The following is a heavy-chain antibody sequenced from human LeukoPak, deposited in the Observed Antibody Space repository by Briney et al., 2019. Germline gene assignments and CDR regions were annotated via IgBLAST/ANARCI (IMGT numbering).Heavy chain of an antibody. CDR3: ARGGGGYSYGYYYYFDY. J-gene: IGHJ4*02. Sequence: SVTVSCKASGGTFSSYAISWVRQAPGQGLEWIGGIIPIFGTANYAQKFQGRVTITADESTSTAYMELSSLRSEDTAVYYCARGGGGYSYGYYYYFDYWGQGTLVTVSS. D-gene: IGHD5-18*01. V-gene: IGHV1-69*13. CDR1: GGTFSSYA. CDR2: IIPIFGTA.